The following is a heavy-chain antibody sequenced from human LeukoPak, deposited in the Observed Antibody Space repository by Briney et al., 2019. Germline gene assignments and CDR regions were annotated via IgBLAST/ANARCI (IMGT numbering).Heavy chain of an antibody. D-gene: IGHD5/OR15-5a*01. V-gene: IGHV3-23*01. CDR1: GFTFSSYA. CDR3: AKTRIYVNWFDP. CDR2: ISGSGGST. Sequence: GGSLRLSRAASGFTFSSYAMSWVRQAPGKGLEWVSAISGSGGSTYYADSVKGRFTISRDNSKNTLYLQMNSLRAEDTAVYYSAKTRIYVNWFDPWGQGTLVTVSS. J-gene: IGHJ5*02.